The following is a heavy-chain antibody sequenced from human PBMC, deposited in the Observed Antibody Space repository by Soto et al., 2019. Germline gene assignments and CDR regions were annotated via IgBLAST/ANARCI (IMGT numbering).Heavy chain of an antibody. V-gene: IGHV4-34*01. CDR3: ARGGGLIAARRFYWLDP. J-gene: IGHJ5*02. D-gene: IGHD6-6*01. CDR2: INHSGST. Sequence: TLSLTCAVYGVSFSGYYWSWIRQPPGKGLEWIGEINHSGSTNYNPSLKSRVTISVDTSKNQFSLKLSSVTAADTAVYYCARGGGLIAARRFYWLDPWGQGTLVTVSS. CDR1: GVSFSGYY.